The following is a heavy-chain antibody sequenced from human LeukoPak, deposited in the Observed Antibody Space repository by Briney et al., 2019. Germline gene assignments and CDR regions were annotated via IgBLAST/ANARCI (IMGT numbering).Heavy chain of an antibody. Sequence: GGSLRLSCVASGFTFRDYTMNWVRQAPGKGLEWVSAISKSSTYIKYADSVKGRFTVSRDNAKNSLFLQMNSLRVEDTAVCYCAREVVIVVEPAANTIDYWGQGTRVTVSS. CDR2: ISKSSTYI. CDR3: AREVVIVVEPAANTIDY. J-gene: IGHJ4*02. V-gene: IGHV3-21*01. CDR1: GFTFRDYT. D-gene: IGHD2-2*01.